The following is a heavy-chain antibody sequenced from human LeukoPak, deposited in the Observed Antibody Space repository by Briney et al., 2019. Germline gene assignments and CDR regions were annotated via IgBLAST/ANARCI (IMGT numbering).Heavy chain of an antibody. V-gene: IGHV4-39*07. J-gene: IGHJ4*02. CDR3: ARRDQFGEFDY. CDR2: IYYSGTT. CDR1: GGSISSSSYY. Sequence: SETLSLTCTVSGGSISSSSYYWGWIRQPPGKGLEWIGSIYYSGTTYYNPSLKSRVTISVDTSKNQFSLKLSSVTAADTAVYYCARRDQFGEFDYWGQGTLVTVSS. D-gene: IGHD3-10*01.